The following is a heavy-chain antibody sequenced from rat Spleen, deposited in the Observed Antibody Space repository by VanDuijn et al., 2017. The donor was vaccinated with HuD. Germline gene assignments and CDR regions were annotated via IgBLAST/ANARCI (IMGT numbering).Heavy chain of an antibody. V-gene: IGHV3-4*01. D-gene: IGHD1-2*01. CDR2: ISYSGST. CDR1: GYTITSGY. CDR3: ARYGQQLGFAY. Sequence: EIQLQESGPGLVKPSQSLSLTCSVTGYTITSGYDWSWIRKFPGNKMEWMGYISYSGSTNYNPSLKSRISITRDTSKNQFFLQLNSVTTEDTATYYCARYGQQLGFAYWGQGVMVTVSS. J-gene: IGHJ2*01.